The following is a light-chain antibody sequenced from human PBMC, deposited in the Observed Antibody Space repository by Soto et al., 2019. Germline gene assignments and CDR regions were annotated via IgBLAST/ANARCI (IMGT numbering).Light chain of an antibody. Sequence: QSVLTQPPSASGTLGQRVTIACSGSRSNIAKNAVNWYQQVPGTTPKLLIHSNSQRPSGVPDRFSGSKSATSASLAISGLQSEDEADYYCAAWDGSLNGQVFGGGTKLTVL. V-gene: IGLV1-44*01. J-gene: IGLJ2*01. CDR3: AAWDGSLNGQV. CDR1: RSNIAKNA. CDR2: SNS.